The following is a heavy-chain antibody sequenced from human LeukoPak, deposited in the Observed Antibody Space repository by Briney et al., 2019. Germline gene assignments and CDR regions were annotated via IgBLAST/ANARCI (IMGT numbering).Heavy chain of an antibody. Sequence: GGSLRLSCAATGFTFSSLWMSWVRQAPGRGPEWEANINQDGGTTYYVASVKGRFTISRDNAKNSLRLQMSSLRAEDTAVYYCTKDRQGPNQYHMDVWGKGTTVTVSS. CDR2: INQDGGTT. CDR1: GFTFSSLW. V-gene: IGHV3-7*01. J-gene: IGHJ6*03. CDR3: TKDRQGPNQYHMDV.